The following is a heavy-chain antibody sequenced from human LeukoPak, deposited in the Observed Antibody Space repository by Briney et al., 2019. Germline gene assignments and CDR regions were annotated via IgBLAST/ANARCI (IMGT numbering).Heavy chain of an antibody. J-gene: IGHJ4*02. CDR1: GGSISSYY. V-gene: IGHV4-59*01. CDR3: AREKGALG. CDR2: IYYSGST. Sequence: AETLTLTCTVSGGSISSYYLHWIRQPPGKGLEGIGYIYYSGSTNYNPSLKSRVTISVDTSKNQFSLKLSSVTAADTAVYYCAREKGALGWGQGTLVTVSS. D-gene: IGHD3-16*01.